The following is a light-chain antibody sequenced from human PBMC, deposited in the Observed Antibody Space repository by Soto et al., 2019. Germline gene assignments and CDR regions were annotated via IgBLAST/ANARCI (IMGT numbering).Light chain of an antibody. Sequence: AIQLTQSPSSLSASVGDRVTITCRASQGIRVCLTWNQLKPGKLPNALIYDPSSLESGVPPRFSGSGSGTDFTLTISSLQPEDSATYYCHQFSTSPLTFGGGTKVEIK. V-gene: IGKV1-13*02. CDR1: QGIRVC. J-gene: IGKJ4*01. CDR2: DPS. CDR3: HQFSTSPLT.